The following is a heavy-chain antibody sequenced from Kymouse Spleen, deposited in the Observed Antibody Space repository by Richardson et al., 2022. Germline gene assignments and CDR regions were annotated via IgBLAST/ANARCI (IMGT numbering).Heavy chain of an antibody. Sequence: QLQLQESGPGLVKPSETLSLTCTVSGGSISSSSYYWGWIRQPPGKGLEWIGSIYYSGSTYYNPSLKSRVTISVDTSKNQFSLKLSSVTAADTAVYYCARHRYSGYLQPSYFDYWGQGTLVTVSS. D-gene: IGHD5-12*01. CDR1: GGSISSSSYY. CDR2: IYYSGST. J-gene: IGHJ4*02. V-gene: IGHV4-39*01. CDR3: ARHRYSGYLQPSYFDY.